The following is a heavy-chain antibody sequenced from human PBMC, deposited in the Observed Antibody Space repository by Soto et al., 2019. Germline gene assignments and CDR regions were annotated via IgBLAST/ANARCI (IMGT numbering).Heavy chain of an antibody. V-gene: IGHV3-33*01. CDR2: IWYNENAK. CDR1: GFTVTNFG. Sequence: QVQLVESGGGVVQPGRSLRLSCSASGFTVTNFGMHWVRQAPGKGLEWVAFIWYNENAKYYAESVKGRFTISRDSSKNTLFLQMDSLRAEDTAVYYCAREGESTGDFWGQGTLVTVSS. CDR3: AREGESTGDF. D-gene: IGHD2-2*01. J-gene: IGHJ4*02.